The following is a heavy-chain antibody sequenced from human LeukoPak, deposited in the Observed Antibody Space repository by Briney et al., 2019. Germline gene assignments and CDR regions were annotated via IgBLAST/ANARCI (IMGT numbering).Heavy chain of an antibody. CDR3: ARIAVAGTDGVPFDY. J-gene: IGHJ4*02. Sequence: SGPTLVNPTQTLTLTCTFSGFSLSTSGMCVSWIRQPPGKALEWLARTDWDDDKYYSTSLKTRLTISKDTSKNQVVLTMTNMDPVDTATYYCARIAVAGTDGVPFDYWGQGTLVPVSS. D-gene: IGHD6-19*01. CDR2: TDWDDDK. CDR1: GFSLSTSGMC. V-gene: IGHV2-70*11.